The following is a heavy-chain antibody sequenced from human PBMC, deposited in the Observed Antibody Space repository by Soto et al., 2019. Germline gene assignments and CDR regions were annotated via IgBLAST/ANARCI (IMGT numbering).Heavy chain of an antibody. D-gene: IGHD3-10*01. CDR1: GFTFSSFG. V-gene: IGHV3-30*18. CDR3: AKDRGKGFPGSSFWVDY. J-gene: IGHJ4*02. Sequence: GGSLRLSCAASGFTFSSFGMHWVRQAPGKGLEWVAATSYDETYNYYTQSVRGRFTISRDKFKNTLYLQMNSLRAEDTAVYYCAKDRGKGFPGSSFWVDYWGQGTLVTVSS. CDR2: TSYDETYN.